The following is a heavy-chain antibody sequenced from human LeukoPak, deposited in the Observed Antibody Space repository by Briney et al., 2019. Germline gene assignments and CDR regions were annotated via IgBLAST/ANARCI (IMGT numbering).Heavy chain of an antibody. CDR1: GGSISSGGYY. J-gene: IGHJ4*02. Sequence: SETLSLTCTVSGGSISSGGYYWSWIRQHPGKGLEWIGYIYYSGSTYYNPSLKSRVTISVDTSKNQFSLKLSSVTAADTAVYYCARDHLDPQAAGHEWGQGTLVTVSS. V-gene: IGHV4-31*03. CDR3: ARDHLDPQAAGHE. D-gene: IGHD6-13*01. CDR2: IYYSGST.